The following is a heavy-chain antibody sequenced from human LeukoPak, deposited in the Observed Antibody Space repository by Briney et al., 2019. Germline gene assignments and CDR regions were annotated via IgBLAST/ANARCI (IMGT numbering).Heavy chain of an antibody. J-gene: IGHJ4*02. V-gene: IGHV3-21*01. CDR2: ISSSSSYI. D-gene: IGHD3-16*01. CDR3: ARRNGGAFDY. Sequence: GGSLRLSCAASGFTFSSYWMHWVRQAPGKGLEWVSSISSSSSYIYYADSVKGRFTISRDNAKNSLYLQMNSLRAEDTAVYYCARRNGGAFDYWGQGTLVTVSS. CDR1: GFTFSSYW.